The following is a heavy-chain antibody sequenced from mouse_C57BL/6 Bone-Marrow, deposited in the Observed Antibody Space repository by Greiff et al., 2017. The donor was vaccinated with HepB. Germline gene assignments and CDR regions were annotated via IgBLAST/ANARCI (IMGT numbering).Heavy chain of an antibody. V-gene: IGHV5-4*01. J-gene: IGHJ3*01. CDR3: ATRGGDWAWFAY. Sequence: EVQVVESGGGLVKPGGSLKLSCAASGFTFSSYAMSWVRQTPEKRLEWVATISDGGSYTYYPDNVKGRLTISRDNAKNNLYLQMSHLKSEDTAMYYCATRGGDWAWFAYWGQGTLVTVSA. D-gene: IGHD4-1*01. CDR1: GFTFSSYA. CDR2: ISDGGSYT.